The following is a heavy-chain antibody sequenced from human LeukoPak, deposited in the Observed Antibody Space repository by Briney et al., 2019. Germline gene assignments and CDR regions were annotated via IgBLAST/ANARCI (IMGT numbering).Heavy chain of an antibody. CDR2: ISAYNGKR. CDR3: ARDRGYYYDSSGYLFDY. J-gene: IGHJ4*02. V-gene: IGHV1-18*01. Sequence: ASVKVSCKASGYTFTSYGMRWVRQAPGQGGEWKGWISAYNGKRNYAQKLQGRVTMTTDTSTSTAYMELRSLRSDDTAVYYCARDRGYYYDSSGYLFDYWGQGTLVTVSS. D-gene: IGHD3-22*01. CDR1: GYTFTSYG.